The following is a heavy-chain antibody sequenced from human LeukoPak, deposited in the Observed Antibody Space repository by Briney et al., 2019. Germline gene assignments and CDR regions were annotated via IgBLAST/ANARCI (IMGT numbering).Heavy chain of an antibody. D-gene: IGHD6-19*01. CDR1: GFTFSSYA. Sequence: PGGSLRLSCAASGFTFSSYAMSWVRQAPGKGLEWVSAISGSGGSTYYADSVKGRFTISRDNSKNTLYLQMNSLRAEDTAVYYCAKELVGYSSGWSRGYFDYWGQGTLVTVSS. CDR3: AKELVGYSSGWSRGYFDY. J-gene: IGHJ4*02. V-gene: IGHV3-23*01. CDR2: ISGSGGST.